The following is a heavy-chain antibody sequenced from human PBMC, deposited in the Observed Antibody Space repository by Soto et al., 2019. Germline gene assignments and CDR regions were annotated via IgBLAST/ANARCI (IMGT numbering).Heavy chain of an antibody. J-gene: IGHJ6*02. D-gene: IGHD6-6*01. CDR3: ARPGYSSSSYYYYGMDV. CDR2: IDPSDSYT. V-gene: IGHV5-10-1*01. CDR1: GYSFTSYW. Sequence: PGESLKISCKGSGYSFTSYWISWVRQMPGKGLEWMGRIDPSDSYTNYSPSFQGHVTISADKSISTAYLQWSSLKASDTAMYYCARPGYSSSSYYYYGMDVWGHGTTVTVSS.